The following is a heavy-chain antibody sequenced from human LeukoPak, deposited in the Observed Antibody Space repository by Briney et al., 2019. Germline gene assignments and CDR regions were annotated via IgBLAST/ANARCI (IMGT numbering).Heavy chain of an antibody. D-gene: IGHD6-13*01. CDR2: INPNSGGT. V-gene: IGHV1-2*02. J-gene: IGHJ1*01. CDR3: VRGGYSSSQKYFQH. Sequence: GASVKVSCKASGYTFTGYYMHWVRQAPGQGLEWMGWINPNSGGTNYAQKFQGRVTMTRDTSIGTAYMDLSRLRSDDTAVYHCVRGGYSSSQKYFQHWGQGTLVTVS. CDR1: GYTFTGYY.